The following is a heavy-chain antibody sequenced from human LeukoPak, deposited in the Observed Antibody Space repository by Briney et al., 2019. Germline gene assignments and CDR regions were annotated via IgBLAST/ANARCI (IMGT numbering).Heavy chain of an antibody. V-gene: IGHV3-33*06. D-gene: IGHD4-17*01. Sequence: PGRSLRLSCAASGFTFSSYGMHWVRQAPGKGLEWVAVIWYDGSNKYYADSVKGRFTISRDNSKNTLYLQMNSLRAEDTAVYYCAKERGAYGDYVPNSRRGQGTLVTVSS. CDR1: GFTFSSYG. CDR2: IWYDGSNK. CDR3: AKERGAYGDYVPNSR. J-gene: IGHJ4*02.